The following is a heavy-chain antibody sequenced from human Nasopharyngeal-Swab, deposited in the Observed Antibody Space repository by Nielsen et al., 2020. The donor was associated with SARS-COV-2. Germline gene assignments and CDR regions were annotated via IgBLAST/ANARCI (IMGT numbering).Heavy chain of an antibody. CDR3: ARLGVGRAATEPYYYYGMDV. V-gene: IGHV3-21*01. D-gene: IGHD2-15*01. J-gene: IGHJ6*02. CDR1: GFTFSTYA. Sequence: GASLPISCAASGFTFSTYALNWVRPAPGKGLARVSSISSSSAYIYYGDSVKGRFTISRDNAMKSLYLQMNSLRAEDTAVYHCARLGVGRAATEPYYYYGMDVWGQGTTVTVSS. CDR2: ISSSSAYI.